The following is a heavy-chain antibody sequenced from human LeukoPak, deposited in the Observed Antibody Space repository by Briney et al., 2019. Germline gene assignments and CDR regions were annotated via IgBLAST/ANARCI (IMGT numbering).Heavy chain of an antibody. CDR3: ARITSSSPEWYFDL. J-gene: IGHJ2*01. D-gene: IGHD6-6*01. V-gene: IGHV4-59*08. CDR2: IYYSGST. Sequence: PSETLSLTCTVSGGSISSYYWSWIRQPPGKGLEWIGYIYYSGSTNYNPSLKSRVTISVDTSKNQFSLKLSSVTAADTAVYYCARITSSSPEWYFDLWGRGTLVTVSS. CDR1: GGSISSYY.